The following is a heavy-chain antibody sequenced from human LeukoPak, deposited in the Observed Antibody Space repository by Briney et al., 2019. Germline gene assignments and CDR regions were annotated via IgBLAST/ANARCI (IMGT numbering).Heavy chain of an antibody. D-gene: IGHD6-19*01. J-gene: IGHJ4*02. V-gene: IGHV3-33*01. CDR1: GFTFSSYG. Sequence: GGSLRPSCAASGFTFSSYGMPWVRQAPGKGLEWVAVIGYDGSNKYYADSVKGRFTISRDNSKNTLYLQMNSLRAEDTAVYYCARDTYSSGPFDYWGQGTLVTVSS. CDR3: ARDTYSSGPFDY. CDR2: IGYDGSNK.